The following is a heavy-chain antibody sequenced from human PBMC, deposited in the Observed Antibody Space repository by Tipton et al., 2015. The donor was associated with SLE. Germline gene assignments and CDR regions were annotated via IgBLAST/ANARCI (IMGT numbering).Heavy chain of an antibody. D-gene: IGHD3/OR15-3a*01. Sequence: GQGLEWMGWINTNTGNPTYAQGFTGRFVFSLDTSVSTAYLQISSLKAEDTAFYYCAREGIWTGNGNWGQGTLVTVSS. V-gene: IGHV7-4-1*02. CDR2: INTNTGNP. CDR3: AREGIWTGNGN. J-gene: IGHJ4*02.